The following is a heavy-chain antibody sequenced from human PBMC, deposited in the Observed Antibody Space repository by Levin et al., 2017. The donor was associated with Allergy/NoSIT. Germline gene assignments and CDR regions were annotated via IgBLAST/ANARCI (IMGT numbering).Heavy chain of an antibody. CDR2: ISYDGSNK. V-gene: IGHV3-30-3*01. CDR3: ARDPSYYDILTGYSPPGYMDV. Sequence: PGGSLRLSCAASGFTFSSYAMHWVRQAPGKGLEWVAVISYDGSNKYYADSVKGRFTISRDNSKNTLYLQMNSLRAEDTAVYYCARDPSYYDILTGYSPPGYMDVWGKGTTVTVSS. J-gene: IGHJ6*03. D-gene: IGHD3-9*01. CDR1: GFTFSSYA.